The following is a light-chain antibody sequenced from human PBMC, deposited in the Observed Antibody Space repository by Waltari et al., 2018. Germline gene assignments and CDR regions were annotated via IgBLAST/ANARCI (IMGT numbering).Light chain of an antibody. Sequence: QSALTQPRSVSGSPGQSVTISCTGTSSDVGGYNYVSWYQQHPGKAPKLMIYDVSKRPSGVPDRCSGSKSGNTASLTISGLQVEDEADYYCCSYAGSYTFDYVFGTGTKVTVL. V-gene: IGLV2-11*01. J-gene: IGLJ1*01. CDR1: SSDVGGYNY. CDR3: CSYAGSYTFDYV. CDR2: DVS.